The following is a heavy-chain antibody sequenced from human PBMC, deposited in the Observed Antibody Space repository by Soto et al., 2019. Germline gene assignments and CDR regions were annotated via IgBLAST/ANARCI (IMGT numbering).Heavy chain of an antibody. CDR2: IYYSVST. CDR1: GGSISSGDYY. V-gene: IGHV4-30-4*01. Sequence: SETLSLTCTVSGGSISSGDYYCSWILQPPGKGLEWIGYIYYSVSTYYNPSLKSRVTISVATSKNQFSLKLRSVPAADTAVYYCARESYAEYFQHWGQGTLVTVSS. J-gene: IGHJ1*01. D-gene: IGHD1-26*01. CDR3: ARESYAEYFQH.